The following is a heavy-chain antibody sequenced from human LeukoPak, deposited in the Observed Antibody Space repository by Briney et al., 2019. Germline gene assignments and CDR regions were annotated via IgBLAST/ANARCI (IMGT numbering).Heavy chain of an antibody. CDR2: IRSKAYGGTT. V-gene: IGHV3-49*03. J-gene: IGHJ4*02. Sequence: GRSLRLSCTASGFTFGDYAMSWFRQAPGKGLEWVGFIRSKAYGGTTEYAASVKGRFTISRDDSKSIAYLQMNSLKTEDAAVYYCTRDLCSGGSCYSLDYWGQGTLVTVSS. CDR1: GFTFGDYA. CDR3: TRDLCSGGSCYSLDY. D-gene: IGHD2-15*01.